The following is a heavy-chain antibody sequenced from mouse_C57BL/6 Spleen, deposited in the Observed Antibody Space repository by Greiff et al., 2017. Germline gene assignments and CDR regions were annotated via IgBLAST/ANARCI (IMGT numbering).Heavy chain of an antibody. CDR3: ARDKTTGYCDY. CDR1: GFTFSDYY. V-gene: IGHV5-16*01. Sequence: EVKLMESEGGLVQPGSSMKLSCTASGFTFSDYYMAWVRQVPEKGLEWVANINSDGSSTYYLASLKSRFIISRDNAKNMLYLQMSSLKSEDTATYYCARDKTTGYCDYWGQGTTLTVSS. D-gene: IGHD1-1*01. J-gene: IGHJ2*01. CDR2: INSDGSST.